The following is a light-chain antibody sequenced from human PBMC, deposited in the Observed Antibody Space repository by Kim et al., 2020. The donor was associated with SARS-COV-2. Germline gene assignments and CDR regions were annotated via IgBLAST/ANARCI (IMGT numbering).Light chain of an antibody. J-gene: IGKJ5*01. CDR3: QHHSTYPIT. V-gene: IGKV1-5*01. CDR2: DAS. CDR1: QSSGGW. Sequence: ASVGDRVTLTCRASQSSGGWLAWYQQKPGNAPKLLIYDASSVESGVPSRFSGSGAGTEFTLTISSLQPDDSATYYCQHHSTYPITFGQGTRLEIK.